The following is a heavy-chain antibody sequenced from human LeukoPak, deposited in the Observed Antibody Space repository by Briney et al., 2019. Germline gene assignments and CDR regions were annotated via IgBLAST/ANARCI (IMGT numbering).Heavy chain of an antibody. CDR2: ISKSGST. D-gene: IGHD6-6*01. J-gene: IGHJ4*02. Sequence: PSETLSLTCAIYGGSFNGYYWSWIRQPPGKGLEWIGDISKSGSTNYNPSLKSRVTISVDTSKNQFSLKLNSVTAADTAVYYCARNSAYSTSSGINYWGRGTLVTVSS. CDR1: GGSFNGYY. CDR3: ARNSAYSTSSGINY. V-gene: IGHV4-34*01.